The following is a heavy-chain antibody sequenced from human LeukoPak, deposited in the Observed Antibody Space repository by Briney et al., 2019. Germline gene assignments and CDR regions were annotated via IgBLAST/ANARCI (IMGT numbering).Heavy chain of an antibody. CDR2: IYYSGST. D-gene: IGHD4-23*01. CDR3: ARAGAVVMKAFDI. V-gene: IGHV4-30-4*08. CDR1: GGSISSGDYY. Sequence: PSETPSLTCTVSGGSISSGDYYWSWIRQPPGKGLEWIGYIYYSGSTYYNPSLKSRVTISVDTSKNQFSLKLSSVTAADTAVYYCARAGAVVMKAFDIWGQGTMVTVSS. J-gene: IGHJ3*02.